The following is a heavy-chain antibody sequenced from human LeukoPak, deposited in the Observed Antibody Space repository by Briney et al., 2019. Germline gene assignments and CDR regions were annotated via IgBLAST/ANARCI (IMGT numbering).Heavy chain of an antibody. CDR3: ASTAVFYYFDY. Sequence: PSETLSLTCTVSGGSISSSSYYWGWIRQPPGKGLEWIGSIYYSGGTYYNPSLKSRVTISVDTSKNQFSLKLSSVTAADTAVYYCASTAVFYYFDYWGQGTLVTVSS. V-gene: IGHV4-39*01. D-gene: IGHD5-18*01. CDR2: IYYSGGT. J-gene: IGHJ4*02. CDR1: GGSISSSSYY.